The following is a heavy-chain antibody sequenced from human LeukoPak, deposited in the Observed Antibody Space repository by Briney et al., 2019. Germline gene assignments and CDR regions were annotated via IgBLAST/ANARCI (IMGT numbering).Heavy chain of an antibody. Sequence: PGGSLILSCAASGFIFSGSEIHWVRQASGKGLEWIGRIITKANSYATGYTASVKGRFTISRDDSKNTAYLHMNSLKLEDTAGYYCRLEPPPDYWGQGTLVTVSS. J-gene: IGHJ4*02. CDR2: IITKANSYAT. D-gene: IGHD1-1*01. CDR1: GFIFSGSE. V-gene: IGHV3-73*01. CDR3: RLEPPPDY.